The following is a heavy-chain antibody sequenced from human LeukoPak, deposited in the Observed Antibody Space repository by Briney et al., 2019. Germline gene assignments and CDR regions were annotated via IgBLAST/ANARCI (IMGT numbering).Heavy chain of an antibody. D-gene: IGHD6-25*01. CDR3: ARGRPLACDY. J-gene: IGHJ4*02. CDR2: IYYSGNT. CDR1: GGSITNYY. Sequence: PSETLSLTCTVSGGSITNYYWSWIRQPPGKELEWIGYIYYSGNTNYNPSLGSRVTISVDTSKNHLSLRLTSVTAADTAVYYCARGRPLACDYWGQGTLVTVSS. V-gene: IGHV4-59*08.